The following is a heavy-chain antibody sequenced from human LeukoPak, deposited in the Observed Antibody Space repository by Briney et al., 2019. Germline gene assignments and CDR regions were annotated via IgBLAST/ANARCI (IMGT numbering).Heavy chain of an antibody. CDR3: AIKGPSAMASYYYYGMDV. CDR2: TSYDGSNK. CDR1: GFTFSSYG. Sequence: PGGSLRLSCAASGFTFSSYGMHWVRQAPGKGLEWVAVTSYDGSNKYYADSVKGRFTISRDNSKNTLYLQMNSLRAEDTAVYYCAIKGPSAMASYYYYGMDVWGQGTTVTVSS. V-gene: IGHV3-30*03. D-gene: IGHD5-18*01. J-gene: IGHJ6*02.